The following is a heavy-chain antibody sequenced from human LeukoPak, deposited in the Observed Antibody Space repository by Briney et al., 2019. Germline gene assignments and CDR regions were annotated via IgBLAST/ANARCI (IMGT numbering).Heavy chain of an antibody. J-gene: IGHJ4*02. CDR1: GFTFSSYA. CDR3: ARSWFGGGLDY. Sequence: GRSLRLSCEASGFTFSSYAIHWLRQAPGKGLEWVSYISSSGSTIYYADSVKGRFTISRDNAKNSLYLQMNSLRAEDTAVYYCARSWFGGGLDYWGQGTLVTVSS. CDR2: ISSSGSTI. V-gene: IGHV3-48*04. D-gene: IGHD3-10*01.